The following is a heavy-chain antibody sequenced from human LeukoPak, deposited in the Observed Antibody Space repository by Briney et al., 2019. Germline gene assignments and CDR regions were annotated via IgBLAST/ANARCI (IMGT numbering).Heavy chain of an antibody. CDR2: ISYDGSNK. V-gene: IGHV3-30*04. CDR3: ARDGSVRGVIIPTLDY. Sequence: GGSLRLSCAASGFTFSSYAMHWVRQAPGKGLEWVAVISYDGSNKYYADSVKGRFTISRDNSKNTLYLQMNSLRAEDTAVYYCARDGSVRGVIIPTLDYWGQGTPVTVSS. D-gene: IGHD3-10*01. J-gene: IGHJ4*02. CDR1: GFTFSSYA.